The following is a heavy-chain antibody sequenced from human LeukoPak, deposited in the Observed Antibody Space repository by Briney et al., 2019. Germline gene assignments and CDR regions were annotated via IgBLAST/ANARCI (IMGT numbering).Heavy chain of an antibody. V-gene: IGHV1-8*03. CDR2: MNPNSGNT. CDR1: GYTFTGYY. CDR3: ARDRYYDSCPVY. Sequence: ASVKVSCKASGYTFTGYYMHWVRQAPGQGLEWMGWMNPNSGNTGYAQKFQGRVTITRNTSISTAYMELSSLRSEDTAVYYCARDRYYDSCPVYWGQGTLVTVSS. D-gene: IGHD3-22*01. J-gene: IGHJ4*02.